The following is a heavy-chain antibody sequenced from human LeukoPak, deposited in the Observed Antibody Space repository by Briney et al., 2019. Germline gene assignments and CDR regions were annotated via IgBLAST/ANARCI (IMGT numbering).Heavy chain of an antibody. CDR1: GFTFSSYG. J-gene: IGHJ4*02. D-gene: IGHD1-26*01. V-gene: IGHV3-30*03. Sequence: GGTLRLSCAASGFTFSSYGMNWVRQAPGKGLEWVAVISYDGSNKYYADSVKGRFTISRDNSKNTLYLQMNSLRAEDTAVYYCARRRDSGSLQHFDYWGQGTLVTVSS. CDR2: ISYDGSNK. CDR3: ARRRDSGSLQHFDY.